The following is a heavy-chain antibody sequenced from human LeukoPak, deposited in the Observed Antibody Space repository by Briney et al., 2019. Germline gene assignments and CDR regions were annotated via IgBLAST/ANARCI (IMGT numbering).Heavy chain of an antibody. Sequence: ASVKVSCKASGYTFTSYAMHWVRQAPGQRLEWMGWINAGNGNTKYSQKFQGRVTITRDTSASTAYMELSSLRSEDTAVYYCARGIYEYYDSSGYYPVFDYWGQGTLVTVSS. CDR3: ARGIYEYYDSSGYYPVFDY. D-gene: IGHD3-22*01. V-gene: IGHV1-3*01. CDR1: GYTFTSYA. CDR2: INAGNGNT. J-gene: IGHJ4*02.